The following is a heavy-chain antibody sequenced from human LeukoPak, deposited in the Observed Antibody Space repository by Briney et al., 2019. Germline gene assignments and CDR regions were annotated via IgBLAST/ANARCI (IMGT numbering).Heavy chain of an antibody. Sequence: GESLKISCKGSGYSFTSYWIGWVRPMPGKGLEWMGIIYPGDSDTRYSPSFQGQVTISADKSISTAYLQWSSLKASDTAMYYCARHPWVPAATPYYNYYYGMDVWGQGTTVTVSS. CDR2: IYPGDSDT. CDR1: GYSFTSYW. CDR3: ARHPWVPAATPYYNYYYGMDV. J-gene: IGHJ6*02. V-gene: IGHV5-51*01. D-gene: IGHD2-2*02.